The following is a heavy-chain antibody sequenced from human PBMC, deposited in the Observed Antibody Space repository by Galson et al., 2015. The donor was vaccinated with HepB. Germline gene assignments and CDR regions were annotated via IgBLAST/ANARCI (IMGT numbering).Heavy chain of an antibody. V-gene: IGHV4-59*01. CDR3: ARVASGYDY. Sequence: SETLSLTCTVSGGSISSYYWSWIRQPPGKGLEWIGYIYYSGSTNYNPSLKSRVTISVDPSKKQFSLKLSSVTAADTAVYYCARVASGYDYWGQGTLVTVSS. CDR1: GGSISSYY. J-gene: IGHJ4*02. D-gene: IGHD6-25*01. CDR2: IYYSGST.